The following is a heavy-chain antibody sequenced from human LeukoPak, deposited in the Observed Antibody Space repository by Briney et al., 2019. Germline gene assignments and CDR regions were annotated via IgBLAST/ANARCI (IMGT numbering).Heavy chain of an antibody. CDR1: GLTFSNYA. Sequence: GGSLRLSCAASGLTFSNYAMTWVRQAPGKGLEWVSAISGSAGTTYHADSVKGRFTISRDNSKNTLYLQMNSLRAEDTAVYYYAKRPPSTVTTKGDAFDIWGQGTMVTVSS. D-gene: IGHD4-17*01. V-gene: IGHV3-23*01. CDR2: ISGSAGTT. CDR3: AKRPPSTVTTKGDAFDI. J-gene: IGHJ3*02.